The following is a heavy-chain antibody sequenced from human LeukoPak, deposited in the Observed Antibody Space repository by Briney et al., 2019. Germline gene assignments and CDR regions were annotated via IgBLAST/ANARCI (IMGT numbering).Heavy chain of an antibody. J-gene: IGHJ1*01. V-gene: IGHV3-30*04. CDR2: ISYDGSNK. CDR1: GFTFSSYA. CDR3: ARGSNSGSYYGSEYFQH. D-gene: IGHD1-26*01. Sequence: GRSLRLSCAASGFTFSSYAMHWVRQASGKGLEWVALISYDGSNKYYADSVKGRFTISRDNSKNTLYLQMNSLRAEDTAVYYCARGSNSGSYYGSEYFQHWGQGTLVTVSS.